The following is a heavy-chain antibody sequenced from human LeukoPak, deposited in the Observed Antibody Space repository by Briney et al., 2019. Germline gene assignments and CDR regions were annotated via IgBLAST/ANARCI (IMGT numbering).Heavy chain of an antibody. CDR1: GGSISSYY. V-gene: IGHV4-34*01. Sequence: PSETLSLTCTVSGGSISSYYWSWIRQPPGKGLEWIGEINHSGSTNYNPSLKSRVTISVDTSKNQFSLKLSSVTAADTAVYYCARGRAYGSGSYNYWGQGTLVTVSS. J-gene: IGHJ4*02. CDR3: ARGRAYGSGSYNY. CDR2: INHSGST. D-gene: IGHD3-10*01.